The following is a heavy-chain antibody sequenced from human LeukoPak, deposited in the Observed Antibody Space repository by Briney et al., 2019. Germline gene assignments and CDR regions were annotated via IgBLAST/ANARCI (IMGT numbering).Heavy chain of an antibody. CDR1: GFTFSDYY. J-gene: IGHJ4*02. V-gene: IGHV3-11*01. CDR3: ARVLPDYYDSSGAYYFDY. CDR2: ISSSGSTI. D-gene: IGHD3-22*01. Sequence: GGSLRLSCAASGFTFSDYYMSWIRQAPGKGLEWVSYISSSGSTIYYADSVKGRFTISRDNAKNSLYLQMNSLRAEDTAVYYCARVLPDYYDSSGAYYFDYWGQGTLVTVSS.